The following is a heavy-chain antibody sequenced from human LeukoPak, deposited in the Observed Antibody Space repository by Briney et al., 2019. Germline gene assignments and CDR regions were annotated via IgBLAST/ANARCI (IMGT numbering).Heavy chain of an antibody. Sequence: PGGSLRLSCAASGFSFRTYSVHWVRQAPGKGLECVAAISYDGGSGHYADSVKGRFTISRDNSKNTLYLQMNSLRVEDTAVYYCASVWRALGYTIDYWGQGTQVAVSS. V-gene: IGHV3-30*04. CDR3: ASVWRALGYTIDY. J-gene: IGHJ4*02. CDR2: ISYDGGSG. D-gene: IGHD5-18*01. CDR1: GFSFRTYS.